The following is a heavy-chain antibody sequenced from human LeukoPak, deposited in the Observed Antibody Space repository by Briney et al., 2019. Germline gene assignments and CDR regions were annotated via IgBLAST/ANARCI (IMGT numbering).Heavy chain of an antibody. D-gene: IGHD6-13*01. V-gene: IGHV3-30*02. Sequence: TGGSLRLSCAASGFTFSGYGMHWVRQAPGKGLEWVAFIRFDGSNEYYADSVKGRFTISRDNSKNTLFLQMNSLRAEDTAVYYCAKTGIAAAGNDAFDIWGQGTMVTVSS. CDR3: AKTGIAAAGNDAFDI. CDR2: IRFDGSNE. CDR1: GFTFSGYG. J-gene: IGHJ3*02.